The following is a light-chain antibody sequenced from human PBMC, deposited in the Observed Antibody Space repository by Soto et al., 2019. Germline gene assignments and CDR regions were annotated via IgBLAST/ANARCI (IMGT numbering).Light chain of an antibody. CDR3: QQSYSTPRT. V-gene: IGKV1-39*01. CDR1: QSISNY. Sequence: DIQMTQSPSSLSASVGDRVTITCRASQSISNYLNWYQQKPGKAPKLLMFAASSLQSGVPSRFSDGGSGTDFTLTISSLKPEDFATYYCQQSYSTPRTFGQGTKVEIK. CDR2: AAS. J-gene: IGKJ1*01.